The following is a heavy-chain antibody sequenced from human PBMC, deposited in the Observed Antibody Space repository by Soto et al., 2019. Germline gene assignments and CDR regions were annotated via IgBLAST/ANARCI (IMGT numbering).Heavy chain of an antibody. J-gene: IGHJ4*02. Sequence: QVQLVESGGGVVQPGRSLRLSCVASGFTFSSYVMHWVRQAPGKGLEWVAKVSFDGSNAYYADSVKGRFTISRDNSKNTLYLQMNSLRAEDTALYYCAKDLGRYCSGTSCYLFDYWGQGTLVTVSS. CDR1: GFTFSSYV. CDR3: AKDLGRYCSGTSCYLFDY. D-gene: IGHD2-15*01. V-gene: IGHV3-30*18. CDR2: VSFDGSNA.